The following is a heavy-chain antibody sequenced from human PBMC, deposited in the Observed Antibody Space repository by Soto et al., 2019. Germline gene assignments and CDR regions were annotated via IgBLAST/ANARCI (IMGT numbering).Heavy chain of an antibody. CDR3: AKDQASGQGSFDS. J-gene: IGHJ4*02. V-gene: IGHV3-30*18. Sequence: VKLVESGGGVVQPGGSLRLSCAASGFTFNIYGMHWVRQAPDKGLEWVALISYDGSNQYYADSVKGRFTISRDNSQNPLFLQMNSLRADDTTVYYCAKDQASGQGSFDSWGQGTLVTVSS. CDR1: GFTFNIYG. CDR2: ISYDGSNQ.